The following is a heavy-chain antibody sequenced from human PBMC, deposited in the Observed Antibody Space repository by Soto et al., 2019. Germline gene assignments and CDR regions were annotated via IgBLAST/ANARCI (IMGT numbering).Heavy chain of an antibody. D-gene: IGHD6-13*01. CDR2: IKSKTDGGTT. CDR1: GFTFSNAW. CDR3: TTERQQLPSRWFDP. Sequence: PGGSLRLSCAASGFTFSNAWMNWVRQAPGKGLEWVGRIKSKTDGGTTDYAAPVKGRFTISRDDSKNTLYLQMNSLKTEDTAVYYCTTERQQLPSRWFDPWGQGTLVTVSS. J-gene: IGHJ5*02. V-gene: IGHV3-15*07.